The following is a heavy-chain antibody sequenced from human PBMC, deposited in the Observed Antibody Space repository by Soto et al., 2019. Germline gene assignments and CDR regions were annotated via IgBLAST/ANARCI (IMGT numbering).Heavy chain of an antibody. Sequence: GGSLRLSCTVSGFAFNNYGINWVRQAPGKGLEWVSSISKSDYTYYSDSVKGRFTISRDNSKNTLYLQMNSLRAEDTAVYYCARAPPGAAATILGSEYFQHWGQGTLVTVSS. CDR3: ARAPPGAAATILGSEYFQH. D-gene: IGHD2-15*01. V-gene: IGHV3-21*01. CDR2: ISKSDYT. J-gene: IGHJ1*01. CDR1: GFAFNNYG.